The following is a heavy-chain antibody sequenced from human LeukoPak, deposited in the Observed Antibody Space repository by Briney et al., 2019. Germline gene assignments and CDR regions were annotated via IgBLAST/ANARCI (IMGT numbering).Heavy chain of an antibody. CDR1: GGSISSYY. D-gene: IGHD3-22*01. V-gene: IGHV4-59*01. CDR2: IYYSGST. Sequence: SETLSLTCTVSGGSISSYYWSWIRQPRGKGLEWIGYIYYSGSTNYNPSLKSRVTISVDTSKNQFSLKLSSVTAADTAVYYCARAKIVSYFDYWGQGTLVTVSS. J-gene: IGHJ4*02. CDR3: ARAKIVSYFDY.